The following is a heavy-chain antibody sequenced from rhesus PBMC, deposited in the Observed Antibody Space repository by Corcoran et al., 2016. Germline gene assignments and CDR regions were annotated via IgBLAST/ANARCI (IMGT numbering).Heavy chain of an antibody. CDR3: ARGWGPDF. CDR1: GFSLSIGYV. CDR2: IDGSRCSN. D-gene: IGHD7-45*01. Sequence: QVQLRESGPGLVKPSETLSLTCVVSGFSLSIGYVWDWIRQPTGRGLEWFGNIDGSRCSNNYNHCLRSRVTIAKDTSMNQFSLRLNAVTAADTAMYYCARGWGPDFWGQGVLVTVSS. J-gene: IGHJ4*01. V-gene: IGHV4-127*01.